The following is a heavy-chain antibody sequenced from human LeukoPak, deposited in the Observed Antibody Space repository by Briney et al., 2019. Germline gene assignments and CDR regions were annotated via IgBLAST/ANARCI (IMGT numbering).Heavy chain of an antibody. Sequence: PGGSLRLSCAASDFTVSSHYMSWVRQAPGKGLEWVSLIETVGTTYYGDSVQGRFTISRDNSKNTLYLQMNSLRAEDTAVYYCTGSLKYFDYWGQGTLVTVSS. J-gene: IGHJ4*02. CDR2: IETVGTT. CDR3: TGSLKYFDY. V-gene: IGHV3-66*01. CDR1: DFTVSSHY.